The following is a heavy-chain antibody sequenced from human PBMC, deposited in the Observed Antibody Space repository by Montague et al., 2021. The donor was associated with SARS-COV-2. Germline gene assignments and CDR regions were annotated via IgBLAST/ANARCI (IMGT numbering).Heavy chain of an antibody. CDR1: GFTFSSYG. CDR3: ARDTATAPFDY. V-gene: IGHV3-33*01. Sequence: SLRLSCPASGFTFSSYGMHWVRQAPGKGLEWVAVIWYDGSHKYSADSVKGRFTISRDNSKNTLYLQMNTLRAEDTAMYYCARDTATAPFDYWGQGTLVTVSS. J-gene: IGHJ4*02. D-gene: IGHD5-18*01. CDR2: IWYDGSHK.